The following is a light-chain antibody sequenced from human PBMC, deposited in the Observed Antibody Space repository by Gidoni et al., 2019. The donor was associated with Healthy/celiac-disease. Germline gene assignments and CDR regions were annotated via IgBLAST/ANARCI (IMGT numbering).Light chain of an antibody. CDR3: QQYNNWPYT. CDR1: QSVSSN. V-gene: IGKV3-15*01. CDR2: GAS. J-gene: IGKJ2*01. Sequence: IVMTQSPATLSLSPGDKATLSCSASQSVSSNLAWYQQKPGQAPRLLIYGASTRATGIPARFSGSGSGTEFTLTISSLQSEDLAVYYCQQYNNWPYTFGQGTKLEIK.